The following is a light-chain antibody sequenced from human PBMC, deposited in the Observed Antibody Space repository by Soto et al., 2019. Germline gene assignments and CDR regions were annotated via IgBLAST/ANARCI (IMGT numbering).Light chain of an antibody. CDR3: QQYNNWPWT. CDR2: GAS. Sequence: EIVMTQSPATLSVSPGGRATLSCRASQSISDTLAWYQQKPGQAPRLLIHGASTRATGFPARFSGSGSGTDFTLTISSLQSEDFAVYYSQQYNNWPWTFGQGTKVDI. CDR1: QSISDT. J-gene: IGKJ1*01. V-gene: IGKV3-15*01.